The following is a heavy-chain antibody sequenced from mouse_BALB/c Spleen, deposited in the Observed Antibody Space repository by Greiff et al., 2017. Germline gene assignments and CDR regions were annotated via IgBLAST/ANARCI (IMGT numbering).Heavy chain of an antibody. J-gene: IGHJ4*01. CDR1: GYAFTNYL. V-gene: IGHV1-54*03. CDR3: TRSTMIREAMDY. Sequence: VQLQQSGAELVRPGTSVKVSCKASGYAFTNYLIEWVKQRPGQGLEWIGVINPGSGGTNYNEKFKGKATLTADKSSSTAYMQLSSLTSDDSAVYYCTRSTMIREAMDYWGQGTSVTVSS. CDR2: INPGSGGT. D-gene: IGHD2-4*01.